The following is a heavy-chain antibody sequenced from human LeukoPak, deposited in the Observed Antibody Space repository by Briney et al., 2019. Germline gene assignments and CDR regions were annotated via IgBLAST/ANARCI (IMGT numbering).Heavy chain of an antibody. J-gene: IGHJ4*02. CDR2: IASDGSST. Sequence: GGSLRLSCAASGFTFSSYWMNWVRQAPGKGLVWVSRIASDGSSTTYAGSVKGRFSISRDNAKNTLYLQMNSLRVEDTAVYYCARGRPHGNDYWGQGTLVTVSS. V-gene: IGHV3-74*01. CDR3: ARGRPHGNDY. CDR1: GFTFSSYW. D-gene: IGHD4-23*01.